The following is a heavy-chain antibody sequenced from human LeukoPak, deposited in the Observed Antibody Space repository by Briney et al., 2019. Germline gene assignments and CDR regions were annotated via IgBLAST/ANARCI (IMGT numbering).Heavy chain of an antibody. CDR1: GFTFSNYE. CDR3: AREGRMGTADAFDV. V-gene: IGHV3-13*01. D-gene: IGHD1-14*01. Sequence: PGGSLRRSCAASGFTFSNYEMHWVRQTAGKGLEWVSAVGIAGDTFYAGSVKGRFSISRDNAESSLFLQMNSLRAGDTAVYYCAREGRMGTADAFDVWGQGTIVTVSS. CDR2: VGIAGDT. J-gene: IGHJ3*01.